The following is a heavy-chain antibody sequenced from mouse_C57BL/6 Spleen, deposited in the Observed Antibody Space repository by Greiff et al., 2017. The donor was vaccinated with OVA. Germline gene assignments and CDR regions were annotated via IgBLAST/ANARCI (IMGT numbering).Heavy chain of an antibody. D-gene: IGHD4-1*01. V-gene: IGHV1-61*01. CDR2: IYPSDSET. Sequence: QVQLKQPGAELVRPGSSVKLSCKASGYTFTSYWMDWVKQRPGQGLEWIGNIYPSDSETHYNQKFKDKATLTVDKSSSTAYMQLSSLTSEDSAVYYCARGTGTFPFDYWGQGTTLTVSS. J-gene: IGHJ2*01. CDR1: GYTFTSYW. CDR3: ARGTGTFPFDY.